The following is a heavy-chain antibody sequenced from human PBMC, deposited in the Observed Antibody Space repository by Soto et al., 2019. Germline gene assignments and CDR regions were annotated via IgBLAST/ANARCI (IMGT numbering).Heavy chain of an antibody. D-gene: IGHD5-12*01. CDR3: AGGLVGEMAPNDFYYYLMDV. Sequence: GASVKVSCKASGVTLRKFSMNWVRQAPGQGLEWMGGIIPMFGTTNYAQRFQGKVTITAEESTSTAYLDLNSLAFDDTAVYYCAGGLVGEMAPNDFYYYLMDVWGQGTTVTVSS. CDR2: IIPMFGTT. CDR1: GVTLRKFS. V-gene: IGHV1-69*13. J-gene: IGHJ6*02.